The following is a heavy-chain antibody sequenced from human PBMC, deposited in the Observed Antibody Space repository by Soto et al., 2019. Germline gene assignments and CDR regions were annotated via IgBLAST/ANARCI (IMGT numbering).Heavy chain of an antibody. J-gene: IGHJ3*02. V-gene: IGHV3-15*01. CDR3: TTGEGGAFDI. Sequence: EVQLVESGGGLVKPGGSLRLSCAASGFTFSNAWMSWVRQAPGQGLEWVGRIKSKTDGGTTDYAAPVKGRFTISRDESKNTLYLQMNSLKTEDTAVYDCTTGEGGAFDIWGQGTMVTVSS. D-gene: IGHD3-16*01. CDR2: IKSKTDGGTT. CDR1: GFTFSNAW.